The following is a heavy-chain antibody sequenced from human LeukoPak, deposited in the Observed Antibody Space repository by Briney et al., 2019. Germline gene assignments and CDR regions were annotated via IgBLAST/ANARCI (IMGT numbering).Heavy chain of an antibody. V-gene: IGHV3-20*01. CDR3: ARDRCSGTSCYNTPNWFDP. CDR2: INWNGGSR. J-gene: IGHJ5*02. D-gene: IGHD2-2*02. Sequence: PGESLRLSCAASGFKFDDYGMSWVRQVPGKGLEWVSGINWNGGSRGYADSVKGRFTISRDNAKNSVYLQMNSLRSEDTAFYHCARDRCSGTSCYNTPNWFDPWGQGTLVTVSS. CDR1: GFKFDDYG.